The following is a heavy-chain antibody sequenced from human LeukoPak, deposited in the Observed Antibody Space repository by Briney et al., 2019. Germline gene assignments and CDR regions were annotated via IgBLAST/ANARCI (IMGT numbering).Heavy chain of an antibody. V-gene: IGHV1-18*01. CDR3: ARTPLYYYDSKGSFDY. Sequence: ASVKVSCKASGYTFTSYGISWVRQAPGQGLEWMGWISAYNGNTNYAQKLQGRVTMTTDTSTSTAYMELRSLRSDDTAVYYCARTPLYYYDSKGSFDYWGQGTLVTVSS. CDR1: GYTFTSYG. J-gene: IGHJ4*02. CDR2: ISAYNGNT. D-gene: IGHD3-22*01.